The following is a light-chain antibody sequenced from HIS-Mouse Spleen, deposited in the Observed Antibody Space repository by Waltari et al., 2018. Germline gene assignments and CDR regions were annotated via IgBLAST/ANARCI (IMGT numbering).Light chain of an antibody. CDR1: SSDVGSYNL. CDR3: CSYAGSSSWV. J-gene: IGLJ3*02. V-gene: IGLV2-23*01. CDR2: EGS. Sequence: QSALTQPASVSGSPGQSITISCTGTSSDVGSYNLVSWYQQHPGKATKLMIYEGSKRPSGGSNRFSGSKSGNTASLTISGLQAEDEADYYCCSYAGSSSWVFGGGTKLTVL.